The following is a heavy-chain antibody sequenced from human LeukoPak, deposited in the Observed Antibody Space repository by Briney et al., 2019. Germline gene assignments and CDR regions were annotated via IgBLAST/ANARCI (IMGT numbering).Heavy chain of an antibody. CDR2: IYYSGST. J-gene: IGHJ4*02. CDR3: ARSRGPYSYGLD. V-gene: IGHV4-39*01. Sequence: WGXIRQPPGXGXXWIGSIYYSGSTYYNPSLKSRVTISVDTSKNQFSLKLSSVTAADTAVYYCARSRGPYSYGLDWGQGTLVTVSS. D-gene: IGHD5-18*01.